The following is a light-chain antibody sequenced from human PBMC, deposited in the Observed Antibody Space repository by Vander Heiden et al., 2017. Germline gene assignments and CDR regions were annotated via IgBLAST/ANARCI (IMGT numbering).Light chain of an antibody. V-gene: IGLV2-14*01. J-gene: IGLJ1*01. CDR1: SSDIGGYKY. CDR2: EVS. Sequence: SALTQPASVSASPGQSITISCTGTSSDIGGYKYVSWYQQTPGKAPKLMIYEVSNRPSGDSDRFSASKSGNTASLTISGVQSEDEADYYCLSYTSSGSYVFGTGTEVTVL. CDR3: LSYTSSGSYV.